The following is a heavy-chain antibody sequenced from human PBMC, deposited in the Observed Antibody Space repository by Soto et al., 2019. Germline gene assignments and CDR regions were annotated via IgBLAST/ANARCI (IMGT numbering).Heavy chain of an antibody. Sequence: GASVKVSCKASGYTFTGYGISWVRQAPGQGLEWMGWISAYNGNTNYAQKLQGRVTMTTDTSTSTAYMELRSLRSDDTAVYYCASYSYYDSSGYQDFDYWRHGTLITAPQ. D-gene: IGHD3-22*01. CDR2: ISAYNGNT. CDR3: ASYSYYDSSGYQDFDY. J-gene: IGHJ4*01. V-gene: IGHV1-18*01. CDR1: GYTFTGYG.